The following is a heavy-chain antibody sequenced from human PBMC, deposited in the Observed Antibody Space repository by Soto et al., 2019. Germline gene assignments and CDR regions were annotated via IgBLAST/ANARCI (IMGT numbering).Heavy chain of an antibody. Sequence: GGSVRLSCAASGFTCSSYAMHWVRQAPGKGLEWVAVISYDGSNKYYADSVKGRFTISRDNSKNTLYLQMNSLRAEDTAVYYCARDASVVAATAVWYFDYWGQGT. CDR1: GFTCSSYA. CDR2: ISYDGSNK. V-gene: IGHV3-30-3*01. J-gene: IGHJ4*02. D-gene: IGHD2-15*01. CDR3: ARDASVVAATAVWYFDY.